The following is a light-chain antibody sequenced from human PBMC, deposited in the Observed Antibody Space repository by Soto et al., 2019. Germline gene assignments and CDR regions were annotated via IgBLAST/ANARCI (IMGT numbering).Light chain of an antibody. CDR1: QSVSSSY. Sequence: EIVLTQSPGTLSLSPGERATLSCRASQSVSSSYLAWYQQNPGQAPRLLIYGASSRATGIPDRFSGSGSGTDFTLTISRLEPEDFAVYYCQQYGSSPWITFGQGTRLEI. J-gene: IGKJ5*01. CDR2: GAS. V-gene: IGKV3-20*01. CDR3: QQYGSSPWIT.